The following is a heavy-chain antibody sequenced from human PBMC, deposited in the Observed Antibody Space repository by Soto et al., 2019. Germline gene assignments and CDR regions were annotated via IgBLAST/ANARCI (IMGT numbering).Heavy chain of an antibody. V-gene: IGHV3-48*01. CDR3: ASELMVRGVIQDY. Sequence: GGSLRLSCAASGFTFSSYSMNWVRQAPGKGLEWVSYISSRSSTIYYAESVKGRFTISRENAKNSLFLKMNSLRAEDTVVYYCASELMVRGVIQDYWGQGTLVTVSS. CDR1: GFTFSSYS. CDR2: ISSRSSTI. D-gene: IGHD3-10*01. J-gene: IGHJ4*02.